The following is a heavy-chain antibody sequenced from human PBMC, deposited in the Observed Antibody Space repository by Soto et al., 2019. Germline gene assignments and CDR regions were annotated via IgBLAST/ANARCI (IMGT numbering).Heavy chain of an antibody. D-gene: IGHD3-10*01. Sequence: GSLRQTCVDSELVFLGDRLNCIHKAPGKGLEWVSGISESGDSAYHADTVKGRFTSTRDTSKNTLYLQMNSRVAEDTAVYYCAKDRERYISGSYVLIGYYGMDVWGQGTTVTVSS. CDR3: AKDRERYISGSYVLIGYYGMDV. V-gene: IGHV3-23*01. CDR2: ISESGDSA. J-gene: IGHJ6*02. CDR1: ELVFLGDR.